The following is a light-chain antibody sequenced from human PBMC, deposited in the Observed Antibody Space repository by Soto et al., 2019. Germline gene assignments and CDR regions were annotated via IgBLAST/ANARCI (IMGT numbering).Light chain of an antibody. CDR1: TSNIGSNA. CDR2: SNN. V-gene: IGLV1-44*01. CDR3: ATWDDSLKGWV. Sequence: QAVVTQPPSASGTPGQRVTISCSGSTSNIGSNAVDWYQQHPGTAPKVLIYSNNQRPSGVPDRIFGSRSGTSASLAITGLQSEDEADYYCATWDDSLKGWVFGGGTKLTVL. J-gene: IGLJ3*02.